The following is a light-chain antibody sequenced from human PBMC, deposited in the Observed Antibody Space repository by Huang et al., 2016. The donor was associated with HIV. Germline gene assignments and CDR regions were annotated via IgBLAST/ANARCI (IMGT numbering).Light chain of an antibody. CDR3: QQYGSSPPP. V-gene: IGKV3-20*01. CDR2: GAS. Sequence: EIMLTQSPGTLSLSAGERAALSCRASQSVGSNYLAWYQQKPGQAPRPLLFGASSRATGIPDRFSGSGSGTDFILTISRLEPEDFAEYYCQQYGSSPPPFGGGTKVEIK. CDR1: QSVGSNY. J-gene: IGKJ4*01.